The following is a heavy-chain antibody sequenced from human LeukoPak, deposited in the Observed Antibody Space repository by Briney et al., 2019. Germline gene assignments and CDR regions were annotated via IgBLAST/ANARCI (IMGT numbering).Heavy chain of an antibody. V-gene: IGHV1-8*01. D-gene: IGHD3-10*01. CDR2: ISAYNGNT. Sequence: ASVKVSCKASGYTFTSYDISWVRQAPGQGLEWMGWISAYNGNTNYAQKLQGRVTMTRNTSISTAYMELSSLRSEDTAVYYCARGGYYGSGGYTEWGQGTLVTVSS. CDR1: GYTFTSYD. J-gene: IGHJ4*02. CDR3: ARGGYYGSGGYTE.